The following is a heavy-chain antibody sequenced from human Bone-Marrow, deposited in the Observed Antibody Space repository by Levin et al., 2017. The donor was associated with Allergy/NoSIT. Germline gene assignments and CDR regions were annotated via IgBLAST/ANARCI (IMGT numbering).Heavy chain of an antibody. CDR2: IWYDGSNK. D-gene: IGHD5-12*01. CDR1: GFTFSSYG. Sequence: TGESLKISCAASGFTFSSYGMHWVRQAPGKGLEWVAVIWYDGSNKYYADSVKGRFTISRDNSKNTLYLQMNSLRAEDTAVYYCARDAPPTIRAIWEYYYYGMDVWGQGTTVTVSS. J-gene: IGHJ6*02. V-gene: IGHV3-33*01. CDR3: ARDAPPTIRAIWEYYYYGMDV.